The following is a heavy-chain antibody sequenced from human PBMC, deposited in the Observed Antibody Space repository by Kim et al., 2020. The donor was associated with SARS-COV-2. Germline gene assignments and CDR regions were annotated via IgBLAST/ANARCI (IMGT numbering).Heavy chain of an antibody. V-gene: IGHV3-53*01. CDR2: IYSDGST. Sequence: GGSLRLSCAASGFTVSSNYMSWVRQAPGKGLEWVSIIYSDGSTSYSDAVVGRFTIIRGNSNKTLDHEINNRMAEDTNVDYFAKDNNYGGEGTLVTFSS. D-gene: IGHD1-20*01. CDR1: GFTVSSNY. CDR3: AKDNNY. J-gene: IGHJ4*02.